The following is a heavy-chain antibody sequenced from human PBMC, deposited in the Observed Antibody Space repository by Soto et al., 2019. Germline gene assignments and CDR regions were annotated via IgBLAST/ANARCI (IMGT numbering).Heavy chain of an antibody. CDR2: INPAGGST. J-gene: IGHJ4*02. CDR3: GRVYGTYFFPLTGLWGGHFAF. CDR1: GYSFSNSY. V-gene: IGHV1-46*03. D-gene: IGHD3-9*01. Sequence: ASVKVSCKAYGYSFSNSYVVWVRQAPGQGLEWMGVINPAGGSTSYAQKFQDRVTMTRDMSTSTVYLDLISLRSEDTAVFYCGRVYGTYFFPLTGLWGGHFAFWGQGTQVTGSA.